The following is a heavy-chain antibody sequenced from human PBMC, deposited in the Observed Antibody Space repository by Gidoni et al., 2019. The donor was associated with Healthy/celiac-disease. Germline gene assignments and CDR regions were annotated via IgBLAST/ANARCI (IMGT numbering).Heavy chain of an antibody. Sequence: EVQLVEYGGGLVKPGGSLRLSCAASGFTFSNAWMNWVRQAPGKGLGWVGRIKSKTDGGTTDYAAPVKGRFTISRDDSKNTLYLQMNSLKTEDTAVYYCTTEGYGSGPQSGWAYYYGMDVWGQGTTVTVSS. V-gene: IGHV3-15*07. CDR3: TTEGYGSGPQSGWAYYYGMDV. D-gene: IGHD3-10*01. CDR1: GFTFSNAW. J-gene: IGHJ6*02. CDR2: IKSKTDGGTT.